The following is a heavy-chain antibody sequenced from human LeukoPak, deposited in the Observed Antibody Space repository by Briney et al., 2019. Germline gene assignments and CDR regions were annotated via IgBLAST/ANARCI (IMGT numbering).Heavy chain of an antibody. D-gene: IGHD3-9*01. CDR1: GFTFSSYA. Sequence: GGSLRLSCAASGFTFSSYAMHWVRQAPGKGLEWVAVISYDGSNKYCADSVKGRFTISRDNSKNTLYLQMNSLRAEDTAVYYCARGGYYHNRGQGTLVTVSS. CDR3: ARGGYYHN. CDR2: ISYDGSNK. J-gene: IGHJ4*02. V-gene: IGHV3-30-3*01.